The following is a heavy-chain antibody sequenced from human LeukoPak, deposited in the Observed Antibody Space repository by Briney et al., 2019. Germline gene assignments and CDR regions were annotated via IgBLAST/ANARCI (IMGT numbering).Heavy chain of an antibody. CDR1: GYSFTNYG. CDR2: INAGNSNT. Sequence: ASVNVSFRASGYSFTNYGISWLRQAPGQGLEWMGRINAGNSNTHYAQKFQGRLTLTTDRSTSSAYMELRSLTSDDTAVYYCARDWPAVITDYWGRGTLLIVSS. CDR3: ARDWPAVITDY. V-gene: IGHV1-18*01. J-gene: IGHJ4*02. D-gene: IGHD2-21*01.